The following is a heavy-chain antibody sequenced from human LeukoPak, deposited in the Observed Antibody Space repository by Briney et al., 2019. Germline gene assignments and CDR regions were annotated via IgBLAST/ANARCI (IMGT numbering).Heavy chain of an antibody. J-gene: IGHJ6*03. V-gene: IGHV3-7*03. CDR3: AKDLLAMVGYMDV. Sequence: GGSLRLSCAASGFIFSSYWMSWVRQGPGRELEWVANIKTDGSEKYYVDSVKGRFTISRDNAKNSLYLQMTSLRAEDTAMYYCAKDLLAMVGYMDVWGKGTTVTVSS. CDR1: GFIFSSYW. D-gene: IGHD5-18*01. CDR2: IKTDGSEK.